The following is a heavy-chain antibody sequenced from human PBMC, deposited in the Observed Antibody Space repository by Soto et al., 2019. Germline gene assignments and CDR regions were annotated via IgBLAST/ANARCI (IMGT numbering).Heavy chain of an antibody. CDR1: GFTLRSYS. D-gene: IGHD3-22*01. J-gene: IGHJ4*02. Sequence: PVGSLRLSCAASGFTLRSYSMNWVRQAPGKGLEWVSYISSSSGTKYYADSVKGRFTISRDNAMNSLYLQMNSLRDEDTAVYYCARSYDDSSGFTADYWGQGSLVTVSS. CDR2: ISSSSGTK. CDR3: ARSYDDSSGFTADY. V-gene: IGHV3-48*02.